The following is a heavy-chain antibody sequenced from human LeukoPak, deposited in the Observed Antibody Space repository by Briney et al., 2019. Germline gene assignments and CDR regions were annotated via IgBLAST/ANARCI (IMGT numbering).Heavy chain of an antibody. D-gene: IGHD6-13*01. CDR3: ASDNSSSWYGNFDY. CDR1: GGSISSYY. CDR2: IYTSGST. J-gene: IGHJ4*02. V-gene: IGHV4-4*07. Sequence: SETLSLTCTVSGGSISSYYWSWIRQPAGKGLEWIGRIYTSGSTNYNPSLKSRVTISVDTSRNQFSLKLSSVTAADTAVYYCASDNSSSWYGNFDYWGQGTLVTVSS.